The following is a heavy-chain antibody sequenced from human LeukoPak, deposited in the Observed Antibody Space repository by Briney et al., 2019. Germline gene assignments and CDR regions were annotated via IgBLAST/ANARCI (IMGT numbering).Heavy chain of an antibody. CDR1: GGSISSSNW. J-gene: IGHJ3*02. V-gene: IGHV4-4*02. D-gene: IGHD1-26*01. CDR3: ARDKFPLVGATGDDGFDI. CDR2: IYHSGST. Sequence: PSGTLSLTCAVSGGSISSSNWWSWVRQPPGKGLEWIGEIYHSGSTNYNPSLKSRVTISVDKSKNQFSLKLSSVTAADTAVYYCARDKFPLVGATGDDGFDIWGQGTMVTVSS.